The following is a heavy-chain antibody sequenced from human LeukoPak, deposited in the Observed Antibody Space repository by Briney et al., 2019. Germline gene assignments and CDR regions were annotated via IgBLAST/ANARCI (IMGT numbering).Heavy chain of an antibody. D-gene: IGHD5-24*01. CDR3: ARETPRRGETRDGYR. V-gene: IGHV3-7*01. CDR1: GFAFKKYW. Sequence: GGSLRLSCAASGFAFKKYWMNWVRLVPGKGLECLANIKEDGSETYYADSMKGRFTISRDNPKNLLFLQINSLRVEDTAVYYCARETPRRGETRDGYRWGQGTLVTVSS. CDR2: IKEDGSET. J-gene: IGHJ4*02.